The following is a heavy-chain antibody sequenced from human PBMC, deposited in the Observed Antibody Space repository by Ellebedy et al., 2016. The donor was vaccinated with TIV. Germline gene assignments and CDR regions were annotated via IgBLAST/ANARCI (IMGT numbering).Heavy chain of an antibody. V-gene: IGHV1-3*01. CDR2: INAGNGNT. CDR1: GYTFTTYA. J-gene: IGHJ4*02. Sequence: ASVKVSCKASGYTFTTYAMHWVRQAPGQRLEWMGWINAGNGNTNYAQKFQGRVTMTTDTSTSTAYMELRSLRSDETAVYYCARANQQGVVVVGPAPNFDFWGQGTLVTVSS. CDR3: ARANQQGVVVVGPAPNFDF. D-gene: IGHD2-15*01.